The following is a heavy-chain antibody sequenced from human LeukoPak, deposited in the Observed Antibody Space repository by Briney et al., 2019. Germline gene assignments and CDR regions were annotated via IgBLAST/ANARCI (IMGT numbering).Heavy chain of an antibody. J-gene: IGHJ4*02. Sequence: SETLALTCTVSVGSLSSYYWSWIRQPPGKGLEWIGYIYYSGSTNYNPSLKSRVTISVDTSKNQFSLKLSSVTAADTAVYYCARVDLYCGGDCSSDYYFDYWGQGTLVTVSS. D-gene: IGHD2-21*02. CDR2: IYYSGST. CDR1: VGSLSSYY. CDR3: ARVDLYCGGDCSSDYYFDY. V-gene: IGHV4-59*01.